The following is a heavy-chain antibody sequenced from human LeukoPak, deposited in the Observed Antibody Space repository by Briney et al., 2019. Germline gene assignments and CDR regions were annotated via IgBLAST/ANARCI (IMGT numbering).Heavy chain of an antibody. J-gene: IGHJ3*02. CDR2: IIPIFGTA. V-gene: IGHV1-69*05. CDR3: ARVFSGFGEHIDAFDI. D-gene: IGHD3-10*01. Sequence: GASVKVSCKASGGTFSSYAISWVRQAPGQGLEWMGGIIPIFGTANYAQKLQGRVTMTTDTSTSTAYMELRSLRSDDTAVYYCARVFSGFGEHIDAFDIWGQGTMVTVSS. CDR1: GGTFSSYA.